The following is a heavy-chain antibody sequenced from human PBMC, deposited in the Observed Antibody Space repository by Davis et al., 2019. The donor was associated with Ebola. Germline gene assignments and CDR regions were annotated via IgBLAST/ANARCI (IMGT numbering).Heavy chain of an antibody. J-gene: IGHJ6*02. CDR3: ARQYYDFWSSYFYYYYGMDV. D-gene: IGHD3-3*01. V-gene: IGHV3-48*03. Sequence: GESLKISCAASGFTFSSYEMNWVRQAPGKGLELVSYISSSGSTIYYADSVKGRFTISRDNAKNSLYLQMNSLRAEDTAVYYCARQYYDFWSSYFYYYYGMDVWGQGTTVTVSS. CDR2: ISSSGSTI. CDR1: GFTFSSYE.